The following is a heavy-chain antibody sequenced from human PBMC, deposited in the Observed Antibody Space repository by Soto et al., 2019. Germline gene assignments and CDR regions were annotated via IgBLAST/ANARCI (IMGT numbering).Heavy chain of an antibody. CDR1: GGSISSGYYY. J-gene: IGHJ4*02. V-gene: IGHV4-30-4*01. D-gene: IGHD3-22*01. CDR3: ARVSLYYYDSSGYPDY. Sequence: PSETLSLTCTVSGGSISSGYYYWGWIRQPPGKGLEWIGYIYYSGSTYYNPSLKSRVTISVDTSKNQFSLKLSSVTAADTAVYYCARVSLYYYDSSGYPDYWGQGTLVTVSS. CDR2: IYYSGST.